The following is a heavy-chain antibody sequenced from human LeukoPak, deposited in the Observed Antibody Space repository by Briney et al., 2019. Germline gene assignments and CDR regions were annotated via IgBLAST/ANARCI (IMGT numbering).Heavy chain of an antibody. D-gene: IGHD2-8*02. Sequence: GGSLRLSCTASGFTFGDYAMSWVRQAPGKGLVWVSVIYTDEISTTYADSVKGRFTISRDNARNTLYLQMNSLRAEDTAIYYCARGLLGIDYWGQGTLVTVSS. J-gene: IGHJ4*02. CDR3: ARGLLGIDY. CDR2: IYTDEIST. CDR1: GFTFGDYA. V-gene: IGHV3-74*01.